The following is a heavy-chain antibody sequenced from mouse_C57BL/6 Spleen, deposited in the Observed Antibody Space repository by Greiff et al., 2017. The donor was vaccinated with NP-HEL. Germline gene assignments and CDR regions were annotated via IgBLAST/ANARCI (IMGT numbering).Heavy chain of an antibody. D-gene: IGHD2-4*01. J-gene: IGHJ3*01. CDR3: ARDHPIYYDYDAWFAD. V-gene: IGHV5-4*01. CDR1: GFTFSSYA. CDR2: ISDGGSYT. Sequence: EVKLMESGGGLVKPGGSLKLSCAASGFTFSSYAMSWVRQTPEKRLEWVATISDGGSYTYYPDNVKGRFTLSRDNAKNNLYLQMSHLKSEDTAMYYCARDHPIYYDYDAWFADWGQGTLVTVSA.